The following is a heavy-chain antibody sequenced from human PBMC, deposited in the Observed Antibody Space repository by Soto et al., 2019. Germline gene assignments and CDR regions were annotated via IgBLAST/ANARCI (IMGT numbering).Heavy chain of an antibody. Sequence: PGESLKISCAASGFTFSSYSMNWVRQAPGKGLEWVSYISSSSSTIYYADSVKGRFTISRDNAKNSLYLQMNSLRDEDTAVYYCVRVTTNRYCSGGSCSSSGKRSMDVWGQGTTVTVSS. V-gene: IGHV3-48*02. CDR3: VRVTTNRYCSGGSCSSSGKRSMDV. J-gene: IGHJ6*02. D-gene: IGHD2-15*01. CDR1: GFTFSSYS. CDR2: ISSSSSTI.